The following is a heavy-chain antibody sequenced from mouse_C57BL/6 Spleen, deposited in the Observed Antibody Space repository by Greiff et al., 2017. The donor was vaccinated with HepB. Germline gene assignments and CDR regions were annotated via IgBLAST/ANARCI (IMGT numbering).Heavy chain of an antibody. CDR2: INPGSGGT. D-gene: IGHD2-2*01. V-gene: IGHV1-54*01. CDR3: ARSGRLRRVGDY. Sequence: VKLMESGAELVRPGTSVKVSCKASGYAFTNYLIEWVKQRPGQGLEWIGVINPGSGGTNYNEKVKGKATLTADKSSSTAYMQLSSLTSEDSAVYFCARSGRLRRVGDYWGQGTSVTVSS. J-gene: IGHJ4*01. CDR1: GYAFTNYL.